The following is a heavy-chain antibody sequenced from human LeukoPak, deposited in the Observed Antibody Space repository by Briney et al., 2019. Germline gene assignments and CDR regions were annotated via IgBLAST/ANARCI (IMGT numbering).Heavy chain of an antibody. CDR2: IRSKAHGGTT. D-gene: IGHD3-22*01. CDR3: HYYDSSGYPPERYFDY. V-gene: IGHV3-49*03. CDR1: GFTFGDYA. Sequence: GGSLRLSCTASGFTFGDYAMSWFRQAPGKGLEWVGFIRSKAHGGTTEYAASVKGRFTISRDDSKSIAYLQMNSLKTEDTAVYYCHYYDSSGYPPERYFDYWGQGTLVTVSS. J-gene: IGHJ4*02.